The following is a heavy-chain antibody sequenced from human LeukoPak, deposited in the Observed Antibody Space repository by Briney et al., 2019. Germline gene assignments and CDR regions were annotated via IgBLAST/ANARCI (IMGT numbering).Heavy chain of an antibody. V-gene: IGHV1-46*03. Sequence: ASVKVSCKAFGYGFTSYYIHWVRQAPGQGREWMGIVKPSVGGTTYAHKFQGRVTMTRDTSTSTVYMELSSLRSEDTAVYYCARHGSGRYYPAEGRVDYWGQGTLVTVSS. D-gene: IGHD3-10*01. J-gene: IGHJ4*02. CDR3: ARHGSGRYYPAEGRVDY. CDR1: GYGFTSYY. CDR2: VKPSVGGT.